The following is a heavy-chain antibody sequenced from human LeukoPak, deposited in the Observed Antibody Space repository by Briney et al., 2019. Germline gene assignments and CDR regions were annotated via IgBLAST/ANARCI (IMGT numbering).Heavy chain of an antibody. CDR3: ARLSGSYPRQLDYFDY. J-gene: IGHJ4*02. V-gene: IGHV5-51*01. D-gene: IGHD1-26*01. Sequence: GESLKISCKGSGYSFTSYWIGWVRQMPGKGLEWMGIIYPGDSDTRYSPSFQGQVTISADKSISTAYLQWSSLKASDTAMYYCARLSGSYPRQLDYFDYWGQGTLVTVSS. CDR2: IYPGDSDT. CDR1: GYSFTSYW.